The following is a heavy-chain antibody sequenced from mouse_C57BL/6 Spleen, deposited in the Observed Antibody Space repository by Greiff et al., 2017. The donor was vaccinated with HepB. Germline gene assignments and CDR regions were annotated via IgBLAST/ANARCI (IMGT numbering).Heavy chain of an antibody. D-gene: IGHD2-3*01. J-gene: IGHJ3*01. CDR2: ISYDGSN. CDR3: ARDGIYDGYFAY. Sequence: EVKLQESGPGLVKPSQSLSLTCSVTGYSITSGYYWNWIRQFPGNKLEWMGYISYDGSNNYNPSLKNRISITRDTSKNQFFLKLNSVTTEDTATYYCARDGIYDGYFAYWGQGTLVTVSA. CDR1: GYSITSGYY. V-gene: IGHV3-6*01.